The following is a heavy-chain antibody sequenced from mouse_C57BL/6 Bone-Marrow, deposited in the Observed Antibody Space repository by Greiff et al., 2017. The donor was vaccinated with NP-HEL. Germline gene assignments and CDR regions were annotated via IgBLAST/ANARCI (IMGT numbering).Heavy chain of an antibody. J-gene: IGHJ1*03. Sequence: QVQLKQPGAELVRPGSSVKLSCKASGYTFTSYWMDWVKQRPGQGLEWIGNIYPSDSETHYNQKFKDKATLTVDKSSSTAYMQLSSLTSEDSAVYYCARTTVVATEYFDVWGTGTTVTVSS. V-gene: IGHV1-61*01. D-gene: IGHD1-1*01. CDR3: ARTTVVATEYFDV. CDR1: GYTFTSYW. CDR2: IYPSDSET.